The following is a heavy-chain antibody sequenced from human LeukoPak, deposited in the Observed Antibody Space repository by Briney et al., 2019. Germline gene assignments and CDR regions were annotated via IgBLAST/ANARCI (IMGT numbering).Heavy chain of an antibody. J-gene: IGHJ4*02. CDR3: AKYTSGTSYRGLDQ. CDR1: RPTASTYA. Sequence: GESLRLSCGASRPTASTYAMSWDSQAQGEGLEWVSTIIGSAVNTYYADSVKGRFTISRDDSKNTVYLQMNSLRAEDTAVYSCAKYTSGTSYRGLDQWGEGTLVTVSS. V-gene: IGHV3-23*01. CDR2: IIGSAVNT. D-gene: IGHD3-10*01.